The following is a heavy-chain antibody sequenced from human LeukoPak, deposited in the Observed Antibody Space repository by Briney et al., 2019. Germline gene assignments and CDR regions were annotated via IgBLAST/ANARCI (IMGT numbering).Heavy chain of an antibody. CDR1: GYTFTSYA. V-gene: IGHV1-3*03. CDR3: ARSSEGRYYYDSSGFSYYYYYMDV. D-gene: IGHD3-22*01. CDR2: INAGNGNT. Sequence: ASVKVSCKASGYTFTSYAMHWVRQAPGQRLEWMGWINAGNGNTKYSQEFQGRVTITRDTSASTAYMELSSVTAADTAVYYCARSSEGRYYYDSSGFSYYYYYMDVWGKGTTVTISS. J-gene: IGHJ6*03.